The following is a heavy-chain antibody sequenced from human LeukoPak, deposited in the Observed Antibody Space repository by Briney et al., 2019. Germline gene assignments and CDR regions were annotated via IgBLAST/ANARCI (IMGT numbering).Heavy chain of an antibody. Sequence: SETLSLTSTVSGGSISSSSYYWGWIRQPPGKGLEWIGGIYYSGSTYYNPSLKSRVTISVDTSKNQFSLKLSSVTAADTAVYYCARRDIVATISYFDYWGQGTLVTVSS. CDR3: ARRDIVATISYFDY. CDR1: GGSISSSSYY. CDR2: IYYSGST. V-gene: IGHV4-39*01. D-gene: IGHD5-12*01. J-gene: IGHJ4*02.